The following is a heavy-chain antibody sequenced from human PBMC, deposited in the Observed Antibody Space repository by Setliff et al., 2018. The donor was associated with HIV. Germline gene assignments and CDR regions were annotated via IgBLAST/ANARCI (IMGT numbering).Heavy chain of an antibody. CDR2: IYYSGST. Sequence: SETLSLTCTVSGGSISSYYWSWIRQPPGKGLEWIGYIYYSGSTNYNPSLKSRVTISVDTSKNQFSLKLSSVTAADTAVYYCARVGAMIPRGYFDYWGQGTLVTVSS. CDR3: ARVGAMIPRGYFDY. V-gene: IGHV4-59*12. J-gene: IGHJ4*02. CDR1: GGSISSYY. D-gene: IGHD3-22*01.